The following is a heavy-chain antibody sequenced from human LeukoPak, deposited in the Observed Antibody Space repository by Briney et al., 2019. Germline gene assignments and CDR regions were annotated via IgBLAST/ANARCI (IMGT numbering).Heavy chain of an antibody. CDR1: GYSFTSNY. CDR3: ARDQEAFDY. Sequence: ASVKVSCKASGYSFTSNYIRWVRQAPGQGLEWMGMIYPRDGSTSYAQKFQGRVTVTRDTSTSTVHMELSGLRSEDTAVYYCARDQEAFDYWGRGTLVTVSS. V-gene: IGHV1-46*01. CDR2: IYPRDGST. J-gene: IGHJ4*02.